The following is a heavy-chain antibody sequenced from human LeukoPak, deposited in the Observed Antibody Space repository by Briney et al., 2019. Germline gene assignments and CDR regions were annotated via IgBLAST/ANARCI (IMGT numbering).Heavy chain of an antibody. D-gene: IGHD3-10*01. J-gene: IGHJ4*02. V-gene: IGHV3-48*03. CDR3: ARDRGGSGSYSDY. Sequence: GGSLRLSCAASGFTFSSYEMNWVRQAPGKGLEWVSYISSSGSTIYYADSVKGRFTISRDNAKNSLYLQMSSLRAEDTAVYYCARDRGGSGSYSDYWGQGTLVTVSS. CDR1: GFTFSSYE. CDR2: ISSSGSTI.